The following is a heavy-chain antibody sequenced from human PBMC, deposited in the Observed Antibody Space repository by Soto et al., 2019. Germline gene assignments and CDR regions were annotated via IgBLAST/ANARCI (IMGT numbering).Heavy chain of an antibody. CDR1: GGSISSGGYS. CDR2: IYHSGST. D-gene: IGHD2-2*01. V-gene: IGHV4-30-2*01. J-gene: IGHJ6*02. Sequence: PSENLSLTCAVSGGSISSGGYSWSWIRQPPGKGLEWIGYIYHSGSTYYNPSLKSRVTISVDRSKNQFSLKLSSVTAADTAVYNCARGRYCISTSCISQGYYYGMDVWGQGTTVTVSS. CDR3: ARGRYCISTSCISQGYYYGMDV.